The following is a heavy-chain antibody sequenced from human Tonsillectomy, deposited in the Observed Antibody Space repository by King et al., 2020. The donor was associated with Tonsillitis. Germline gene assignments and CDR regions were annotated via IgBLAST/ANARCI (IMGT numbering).Heavy chain of an antibody. D-gene: IGHD1-14*01. CDR3: AKQFPDAN. J-gene: IGHJ4*02. CDR1: GFTFSSYA. Sequence: VQLVESGGGLVQPGGSLRLSCATSGFTFSSYAMNWVRQAPGKGLEWVSSISESGDTTEYADSVRGRFTISRDNSRDTLYLQMNSLRAEDTAVYYCAKQFPDANWGQGTLVTVSS. CDR2: ISESGDTT. V-gene: IGHV3-23*04.